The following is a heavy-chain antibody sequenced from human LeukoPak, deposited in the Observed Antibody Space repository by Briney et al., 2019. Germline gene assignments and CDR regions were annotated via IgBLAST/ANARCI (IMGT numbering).Heavy chain of an antibody. CDR3: ASPNPYVSGWYGV. J-gene: IGHJ6*04. Sequence: PGGSLRLSCAASGFTFSSYAMSWVRQAPGKGLEWVSGISGSGGSIYYADSVKGRFTISRDNSKNTLYLQMNSLRADDTAVYYCASPNPYVSGWYGVWGKGTTVTVSS. V-gene: IGHV3-23*01. CDR1: GFTFSSYA. CDR2: ISGSGGSI. D-gene: IGHD6-19*01.